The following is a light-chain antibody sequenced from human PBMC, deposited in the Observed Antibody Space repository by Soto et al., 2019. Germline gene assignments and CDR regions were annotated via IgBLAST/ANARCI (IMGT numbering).Light chain of an antibody. J-gene: IGKJ1*01. CDR3: QQYYNWPRT. Sequence: EIVMTQSPATLSVSPGESATLSCRASQSVSSILAWYQQKPGQAPRLLIYGASTRATDIPARFSGSGSGTEFTLTISSLHSEDFAVYYCQQYYNWPRTFGQGTKVEMK. CDR2: GAS. V-gene: IGKV3-15*01. CDR1: QSVSSI.